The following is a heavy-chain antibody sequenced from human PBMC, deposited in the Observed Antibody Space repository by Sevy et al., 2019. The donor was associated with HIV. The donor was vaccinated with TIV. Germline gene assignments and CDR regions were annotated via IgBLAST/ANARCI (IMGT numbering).Heavy chain of an antibody. CDR2: IFYTGST. CDR1: GGSISSYS. CDR3: XXXXXXXXXAGSYFDY. V-gene: IGHV4-59*01. D-gene: IGHD6-19*01. J-gene: IGHJ4*02. Sequence: SETLSLTCSVSGGSISSYSWSWIRQPPGKALEWIGYIFYTGSTNYNPSLKSRVTISLDTSKNQFSLRLSSVTAADTXXXXXXXXXXXXXXAGSYFDYWGQGTLVTVSS.